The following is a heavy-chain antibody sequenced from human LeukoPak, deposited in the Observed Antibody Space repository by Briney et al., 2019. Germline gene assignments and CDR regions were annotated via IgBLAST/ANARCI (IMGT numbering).Heavy chain of an antibody. Sequence: GGSLRLSCAASVFTFSGSAMHWVRQASGKGLEWVGRIRSKANSYATAYAASVKGRFTISRDDSKNTAYLQMDSLKTEDTAVYYCTGNYYGSGSYADFDYWGQGTLVTVSS. V-gene: IGHV3-73*01. J-gene: IGHJ4*02. CDR2: IRSKANSYAT. CDR3: TGNYYGSGSYADFDY. CDR1: VFTFSGSA. D-gene: IGHD3-10*01.